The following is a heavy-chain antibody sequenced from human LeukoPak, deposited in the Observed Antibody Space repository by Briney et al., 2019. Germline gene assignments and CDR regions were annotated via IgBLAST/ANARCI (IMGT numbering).Heavy chain of an antibody. V-gene: IGHV4-30-4*01. Sequence: SQTLSLTCTVSGGSISSGDYYWSWIRQPSGKGLEWIAYMYYSGSTYYNPSLKSRVTMSADTSKNQLSLKLSSVTAADTAVYYCARPYYYDSRIDPWGQGILVTVSS. CDR2: MYYSGST. D-gene: IGHD3-22*01. J-gene: IGHJ5*02. CDR3: ARPYYYDSRIDP. CDR1: GGSISSGDYY.